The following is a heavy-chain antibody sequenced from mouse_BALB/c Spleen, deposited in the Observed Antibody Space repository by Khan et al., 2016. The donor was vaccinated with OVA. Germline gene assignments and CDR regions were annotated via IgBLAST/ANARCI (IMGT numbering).Heavy chain of an antibody. Sequence: LVESGPELKKPGVTVKISCKASGYTFTTYGMNWVKQAPGKGLKWMGWINTYTGEPTYVDDFKGRFAFSLETSASTAYLQINHLKNEDTATYFCARVGYSGTMDYWGQGTSVTVSS. J-gene: IGHJ4*01. D-gene: IGHD2-14*01. CDR3: ARVGYSGTMDY. CDR2: INTYTGEP. V-gene: IGHV9-3-1*01. CDR1: GYTFTTYG.